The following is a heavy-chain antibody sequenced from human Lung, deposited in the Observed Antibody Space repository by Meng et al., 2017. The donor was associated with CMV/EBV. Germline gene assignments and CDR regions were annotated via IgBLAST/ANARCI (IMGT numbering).Heavy chain of an antibody. Sequence: GSLRLSXAASGGSFSGYYGSWIRQPPGKGLEWIGEINHRGSTNYNPSLKSRVTISVDTSKNHFSLKLSSVTAADTAVYYCARSYSYCWGPYDYYYGMDSWGQGNTVTVSS. D-gene: IGHD5-18*01. V-gene: IGHV4-34*01. J-gene: IGHJ6*02. CDR3: ARSYSYCWGPYDYYYGMDS. CDR2: INHRGST. CDR1: GGSFSGYY.